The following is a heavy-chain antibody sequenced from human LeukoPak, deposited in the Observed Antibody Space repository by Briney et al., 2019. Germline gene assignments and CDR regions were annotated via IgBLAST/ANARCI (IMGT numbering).Heavy chain of an antibody. Sequence: QTGGSLRLSCAASGFNVNTDYMSWVRQSPGKGLECISVTYTGGNTNYADSVKGRFTIFRDNAKNTLYLQMNSLRAEDTAVYYCARDLWQYYITGGGDRLDYWGQGTLVTVSS. J-gene: IGHJ4*02. V-gene: IGHV3-53*01. CDR1: GFNVNTDY. CDR2: TYTGGNT. D-gene: IGHD1-20*01. CDR3: ARDLWQYYITGGGDRLDY.